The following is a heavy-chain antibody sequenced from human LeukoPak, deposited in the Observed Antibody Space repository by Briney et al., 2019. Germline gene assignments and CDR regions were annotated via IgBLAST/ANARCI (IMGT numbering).Heavy chain of an antibody. V-gene: IGHV3-64*01. CDR2: ISSNGGST. CDR1: GFTFSSYA. Sequence: GGSLRLSCAASGFTFSSYAMHWVRQAPGKGLEYVSAISSNGGSTYYANSVKGRFTISRDNSKNTLYLQMGSLRAEDMAVYYCARGGGSFDYWGQGTLVTVSS. J-gene: IGHJ4*02. D-gene: IGHD2-15*01. CDR3: ARGGGSFDY.